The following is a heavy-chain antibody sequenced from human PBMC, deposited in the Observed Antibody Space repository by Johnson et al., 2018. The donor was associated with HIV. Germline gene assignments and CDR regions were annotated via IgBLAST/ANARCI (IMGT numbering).Heavy chain of an antibody. CDR3: ARAGKTVTFDI. CDR2: ISYDGSNK. CDR1: GLTFSSYG. J-gene: IGHJ3*02. D-gene: IGHD1-14*01. V-gene: IGHV3-30*19. Sequence: QVQLVESGGGLVQPGGSLRLSCAASGLTFSSYGMHWVRQAPGKGLEWVAVISYDGSNKYYADSVKGRFTISRDNSKNTLYLQMNSLRAEDTAVYYCARAGKTVTFDIWGQGTMVTVSS.